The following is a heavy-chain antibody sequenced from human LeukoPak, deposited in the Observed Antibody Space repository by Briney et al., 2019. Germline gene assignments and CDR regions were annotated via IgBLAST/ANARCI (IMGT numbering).Heavy chain of an antibody. V-gene: IGHV1-69*05. D-gene: IGHD5-18*01. Sequence: GASVKVSCKASGYTFTSYDINWVRQAPGQGLEWMGGFIPVFGTPNYAQKFQDRLTITTDESTSTVYMELSSLRPEDTAVYYCASHVDTTMVRVYYYYYLDVWGTGTTVIVSS. CDR3: ASHVDTTMVRVYYYYYLDV. CDR2: FIPVFGTP. J-gene: IGHJ6*03. CDR1: GYTFTSYD.